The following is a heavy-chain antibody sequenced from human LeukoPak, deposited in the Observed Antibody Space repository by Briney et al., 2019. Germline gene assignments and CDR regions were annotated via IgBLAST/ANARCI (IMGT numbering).Heavy chain of an antibody. CDR2: IYYSGST. CDR3: ARVGPATYYYDSSGHFPDAFDI. V-gene: IGHV4-59*01. D-gene: IGHD3-22*01. J-gene: IGHJ3*02. CDR1: GGSISSYY. Sequence: SETLSLTCTVSGGSISSYYWSWIRQPPGKGLEWIGYIYYSGSTNYNPSLKSRVTISVDTSKNQFSLKLSSVTAADTAVYYCARVGPATYYYDSSGHFPDAFDIWGQGTMVTVSS.